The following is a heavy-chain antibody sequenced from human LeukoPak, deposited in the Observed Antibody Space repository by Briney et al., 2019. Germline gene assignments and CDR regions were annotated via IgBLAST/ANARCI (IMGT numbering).Heavy chain of an antibody. CDR3: ASGETT. CDR1: GFTFSSHW. CDR2: IKQDGSEK. Sequence: PGGSLRLSCAASGFTFSSHWMSWVRQAPGKGLEWVANIKQDGSEKYYVDSVKGRFTISRDNAKNSLYLQMNSLRAEDTAVYYCASGETTWGQGTLVTVSS. D-gene: IGHD3-10*01. J-gene: IGHJ5*02. V-gene: IGHV3-7*01.